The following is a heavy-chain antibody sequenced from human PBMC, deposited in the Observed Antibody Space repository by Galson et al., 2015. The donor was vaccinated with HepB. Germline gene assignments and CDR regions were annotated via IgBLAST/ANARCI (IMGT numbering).Heavy chain of an antibody. CDR3: ARDERGGYCSKGVCSRAFDI. V-gene: IGHV3-30*04. Sequence: SLRLSCAASGFTFSSYAMHWVRQAPGKGLEWVAVISYDGGNEYYADSVKGRFTISRENSNNTLYLQMNSLRAEDTAVYYCARDERGGYCSKGVCSRAFDIWGQGTMVTVSS. D-gene: IGHD2-8*01. CDR1: GFTFSSYA. CDR2: ISYDGGNE. J-gene: IGHJ3*02.